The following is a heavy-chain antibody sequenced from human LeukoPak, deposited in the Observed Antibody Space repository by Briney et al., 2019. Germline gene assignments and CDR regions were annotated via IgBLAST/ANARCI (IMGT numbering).Heavy chain of an antibody. Sequence: GGSLRLSCAASGFTLSNARMSWVRQAPGKGLEWVGRIRSKTDGGTTDYAAPVKGRFTISRDDSKNTLYLQMNSLKTEDTAVYYCTTLPGYSSGWYSLDYWGQGTLVTVSS. D-gene: IGHD6-19*01. J-gene: IGHJ4*02. CDR3: TTLPGYSSGWYSLDY. CDR1: GFTLSNAR. V-gene: IGHV3-15*01. CDR2: IRSKTDGGTT.